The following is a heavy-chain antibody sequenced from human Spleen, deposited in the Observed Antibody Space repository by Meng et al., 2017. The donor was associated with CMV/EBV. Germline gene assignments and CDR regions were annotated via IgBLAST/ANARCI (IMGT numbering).Heavy chain of an antibody. Sequence: SETLSLTCTVSGGSISSSSYYWGWIRQPPGKGLEWIGSIYYSGSTYYNPSLKSRVTISVDTSKNQFSLKLSSVTAADTAVYYCARDAMVRGVIIRNYYYYGMDVWGQGTTVTVSS. J-gene: IGHJ6*02. CDR3: ARDAMVRGVIIRNYYYYGMDV. CDR2: IYYSGST. V-gene: IGHV4-39*07. CDR1: GGSISSSSYY. D-gene: IGHD3-10*01.